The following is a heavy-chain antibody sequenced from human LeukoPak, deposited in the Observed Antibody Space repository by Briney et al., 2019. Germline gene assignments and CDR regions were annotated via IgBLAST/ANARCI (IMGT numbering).Heavy chain of an antibody. D-gene: IGHD6-19*01. CDR1: GYTFSGHY. CDR3: AVGLDIAMPGKVPTG. CDR2: INAESGET. J-gene: IGHJ4*02. V-gene: IGHV1-2*02. Sequence: ASVKVSCKASGYTFSGHYMHWIRQAPGQGLEWMGWINAESGETKYAQKFQGRVTMTWDTSISTAYMDLARLRSDDTAVYYCAVGLDIAMPGKVPTGWGQGTLVTVSS.